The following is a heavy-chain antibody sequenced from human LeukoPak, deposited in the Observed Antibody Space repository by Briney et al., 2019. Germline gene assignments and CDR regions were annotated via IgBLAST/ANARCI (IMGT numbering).Heavy chain of an antibody. J-gene: IGHJ4*02. CDR1: GLTFRNYG. CDR2: ITDDGSDK. D-gene: IGHD1-26*01. Sequence: PGKSLRLSCAASGLTFRNYGMDWVRQAPGKGLEWVAVITDDGSDKYYAESVKGRFTISRDNSKNTVYLQMNNLRLEDTALYYCAKDLKKWESSFDSWGQGTLVTVSS. V-gene: IGHV3-30*18. CDR3: AKDLKKWESSFDS.